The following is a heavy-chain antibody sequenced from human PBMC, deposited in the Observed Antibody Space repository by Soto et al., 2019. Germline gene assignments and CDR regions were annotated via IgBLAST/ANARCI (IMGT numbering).Heavy chain of an antibody. Sequence: GSLGLPVPASGSTLRSYAINWVAQAPGKGLEYVAALSGNGRNTHYADSVKGRFTVSRDNSKNTLCLQMSRLRVEDTAVYYCAKGYWANSYYNWLDPWGQGTMVTVSS. D-gene: IGHD2-8*02. V-gene: IGHV3-64D*06. CDR2: LSGNGRNT. CDR3: AKGYWANSYYNWLDP. CDR1: GSTLRSYA. J-gene: IGHJ5*01.